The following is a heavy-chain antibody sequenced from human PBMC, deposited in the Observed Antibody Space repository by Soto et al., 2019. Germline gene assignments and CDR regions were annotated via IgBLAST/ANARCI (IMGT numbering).Heavy chain of an antibody. CDR3: ARQIYDSDTGPNFQYYFDS. J-gene: IGHJ4*02. Sequence: GASVKVSCKASGYTFTGYYMHWVRQAPGQGLEWMGWINPNSGGTNYAQKFQGRVTMTRDTSINTAYMELSRLRSDDTAVYYCARQIYDSDTGPNFQYYFDSWGQGTPVTVSS. CDR2: INPNSGGT. D-gene: IGHD3-22*01. CDR1: GYTFTGYY. V-gene: IGHV1-2*02.